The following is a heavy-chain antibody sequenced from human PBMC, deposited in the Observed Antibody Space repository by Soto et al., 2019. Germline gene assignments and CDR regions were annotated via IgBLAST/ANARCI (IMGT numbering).Heavy chain of an antibody. CDR1: GGSISSGGYY. CDR2: IYYSGST. V-gene: IGHV4-31*03. J-gene: IGHJ5*02. D-gene: IGHD2-15*01. Sequence: PSETLSLTCTVSGGSISSGGYYWSWIRQHPGKGLEWIGYIYYSGSTYYNPSLKSRVTISVDTSKNQFSLKLSSVTAADTAVYYCAKHAHCSGGSCYVGAWFDPWGQGTVGTVSS. CDR3: AKHAHCSGGSCYVGAWFDP.